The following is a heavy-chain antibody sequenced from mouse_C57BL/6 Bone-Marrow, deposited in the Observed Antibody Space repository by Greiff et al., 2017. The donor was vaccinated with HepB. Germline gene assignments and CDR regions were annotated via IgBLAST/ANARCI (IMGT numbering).Heavy chain of an antibody. CDR2: IYPGDGDT. CDR3: AREDYYYGLFDY. J-gene: IGHJ2*01. Sequence: QVQLKESGPELVKPGASVKISCKASGYAFSSSWMNWVKQRPGKGLEWIGRIYPGDGDTNYNGKFKGKATLTADKSSSTAYMQLSSLTSEDSAVYFCAREDYYYGLFDYWGQGTTLTVSS. V-gene: IGHV1-82*01. CDR1: GYAFSSSW. D-gene: IGHD1-1*01.